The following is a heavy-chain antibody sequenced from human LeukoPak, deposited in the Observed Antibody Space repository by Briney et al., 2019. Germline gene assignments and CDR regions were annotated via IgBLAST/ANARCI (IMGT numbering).Heavy chain of an antibody. Sequence: KPGGSLRLSCAASGFTFSAYSMDWVRQAPGRGLEWVSSIHYTGTYIYYANSVRGRFTISRDNAENSLYLQMDSLRDEDTAVYYCARDHDFALDYWGQGTLVTVSS. CDR1: GFTFSAYS. J-gene: IGHJ4*02. CDR2: IHYTGTYI. V-gene: IGHV3-21*01. D-gene: IGHD1-1*01. CDR3: ARDHDFALDY.